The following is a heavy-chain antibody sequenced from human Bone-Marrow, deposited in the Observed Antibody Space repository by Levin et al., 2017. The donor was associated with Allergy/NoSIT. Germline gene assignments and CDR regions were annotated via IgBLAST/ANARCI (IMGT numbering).Heavy chain of an antibody. CDR1: GFTFSSYA. CDR2: ISGSGGST. D-gene: IGHD1-26*01. J-gene: IGHJ4*02. Sequence: GESLKISCAASGFTFSSYAFSWVRQSPGKGLEWVSAISGSGGSTYYADSVKGRFTISRDNSKNTLYLQMNSLRGEDTAVYYCAKESQEVGKNPIDYWGQGSLVTVSS. V-gene: IGHV3-23*01. CDR3: AKESQEVGKNPIDY.